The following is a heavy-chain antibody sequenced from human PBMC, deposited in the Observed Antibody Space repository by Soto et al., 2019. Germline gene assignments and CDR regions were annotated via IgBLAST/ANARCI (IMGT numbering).Heavy chain of an antibody. CDR3: AKRGSGTFFDY. J-gene: IGHJ4*02. D-gene: IGHD3-10*01. CDR1: GFPFSTYA. V-gene: IGHV3-23*01. CDR2: VSGSGGST. Sequence: GGSLRLSFATAGFPFSTYARSWVRQAPRKGLEWVSGVSGSGGSTYYAGSVKGRFTVSRDNSKNTLYLQMNSLRAEDTAVYYCAKRGSGTFFDYWGQGTLVTVPS.